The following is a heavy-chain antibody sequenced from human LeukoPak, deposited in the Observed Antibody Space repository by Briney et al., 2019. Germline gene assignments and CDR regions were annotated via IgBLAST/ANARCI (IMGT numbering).Heavy chain of an antibody. Sequence: GGSLRLSCAASGCTFSSCAMYWVRQAPGKGLEWVSGIFGRGGSTHYADSVKGRFTISRDNSKNTVYLQMNSLRAEDTAVYYCAKTTTGYSSGRFPGWPVDYWGQGTLVTVSS. CDR3: AKTTTGYSSGRFPGWPVDY. CDR1: GCTFSSCA. CDR2: IFGRGGST. V-gene: IGHV3-23*01. J-gene: IGHJ4*02. D-gene: IGHD6-19*01.